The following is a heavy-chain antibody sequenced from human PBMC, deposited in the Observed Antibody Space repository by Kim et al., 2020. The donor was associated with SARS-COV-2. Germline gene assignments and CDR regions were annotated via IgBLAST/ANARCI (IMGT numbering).Heavy chain of an antibody. Sequence: SETLSLTCSVSGGSVNIGSTSWGWVRQPPGKGLEWIGSFHSNGRTYYNASLQSRLTVSVDTSKNQFSLKLTSVTTADSAVYYCARLPAGYPNWFDPWCRG. CDR1: GGSVNIGSTS. V-gene: IGHV4-39*01. CDR3: ARLPAGYPNWFDP. J-gene: IGHJ5*02. D-gene: IGHD6-13*01. CDR2: FHSNGRT.